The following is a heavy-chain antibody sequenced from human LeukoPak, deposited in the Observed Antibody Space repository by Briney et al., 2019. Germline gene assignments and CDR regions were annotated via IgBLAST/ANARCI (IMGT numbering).Heavy chain of an antibody. V-gene: IGHV4-34*01. J-gene: IGHJ4*02. Sequence: SETLSLTCTVSGSSISSYYWSWIRQPPGKGLEWIGEINHSGSTNYNPSLKSRVTISVDTSKNQFSLKLSSVTAADTAVYYCARDFGRAGWLLRNPYFDYWGQGTLVTVSS. CDR3: ARDFGRAGWLLRNPYFDY. D-gene: IGHD3-22*01. CDR1: GSSISSYY. CDR2: INHSGST.